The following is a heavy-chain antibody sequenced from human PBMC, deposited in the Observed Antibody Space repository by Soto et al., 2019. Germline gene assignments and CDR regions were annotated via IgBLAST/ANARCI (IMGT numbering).Heavy chain of an antibody. CDR3: AREPGEEIVGATTDYYYYYGMDV. CDR1: GFTFSSYS. V-gene: IGHV3-21*01. D-gene: IGHD1-26*01. Sequence: GGSLRLSCAASGFTFSSYSMNWVRQAPGKGLEWVPSISSSSSYIYYADSVKGRFTISRDNAKNSLYLQMNSLRAEDTAVYYCAREPGEEIVGATTDYYYYYGMDVWGQGTTVTVSS. J-gene: IGHJ6*02. CDR2: ISSSSSYI.